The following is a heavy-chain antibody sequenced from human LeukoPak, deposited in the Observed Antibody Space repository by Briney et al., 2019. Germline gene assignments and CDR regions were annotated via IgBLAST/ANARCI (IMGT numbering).Heavy chain of an antibody. V-gene: IGHV3-33*06. CDR3: AKDAPPYGYRGLDY. Sequence: GGSLRLSCAASGFTFSSYGMHWVRQAPGKGLEWVAVIWYDGSNKYYADSVKGRFTISRDNSKNTLYLQMNSLGAEDTAVYYCAKDAPPYGYRGLDYWGQGTLVTVSS. CDR2: IWYDGSNK. D-gene: IGHD5-18*01. J-gene: IGHJ4*02. CDR1: GFTFSSYG.